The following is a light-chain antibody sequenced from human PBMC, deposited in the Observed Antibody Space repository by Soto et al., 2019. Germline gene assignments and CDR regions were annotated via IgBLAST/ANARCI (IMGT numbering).Light chain of an antibody. Sequence: QSALTQPASVSGSPGQSITISCTGTSSDVGAYNYVSWYQQHPGRAPKLMIYEVSNRPSGVSNRFSGSKSGNTASLNISGLQAEDEAYYYCSSYTSSSTLYVFGTGTKLTVL. CDR2: EVS. J-gene: IGLJ1*01. CDR1: SSDVGAYNY. CDR3: SSYTSSSTLYV. V-gene: IGLV2-14*01.